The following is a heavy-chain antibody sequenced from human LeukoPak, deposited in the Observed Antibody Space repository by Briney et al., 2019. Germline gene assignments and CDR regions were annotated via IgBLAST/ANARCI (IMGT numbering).Heavy chain of an antibody. D-gene: IGHD5-12*01. J-gene: IGHJ4*02. CDR1: GFTFSIYW. V-gene: IGHV3-74*03. Sequence: GGSLRLSCAVSGFTFSIYWMHWVRQAPGKGLVWVSRINGDGSSTTYADSVKGRFTISRDNAKNTVYLQMNSLRVDDTAVYYCARGKWHTVDNWGQGTLVTVSS. CDR2: INGDGSST. CDR3: ARGKWHTVDN.